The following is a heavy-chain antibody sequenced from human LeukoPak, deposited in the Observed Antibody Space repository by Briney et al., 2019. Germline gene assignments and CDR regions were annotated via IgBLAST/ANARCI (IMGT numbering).Heavy chain of an antibody. CDR2: IVVGSGNT. Sequence: SVKVSCKASGFTFTSSAMQWVRQARGQRLEWIGWIVVGSGNTIYAQKFQGRVTMTEDTSTDTAYMELSSLRSEDTAVYYCAMGVVSWGLDYWGQGTLVTVSS. J-gene: IGHJ4*02. D-gene: IGHD2-15*01. CDR1: GFTFTSSA. V-gene: IGHV1-58*02. CDR3: AMGVVSWGLDY.